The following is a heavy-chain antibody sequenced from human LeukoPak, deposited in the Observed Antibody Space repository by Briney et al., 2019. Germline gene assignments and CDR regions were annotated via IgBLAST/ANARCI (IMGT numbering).Heavy chain of an antibody. CDR2: ISAYNGNT. D-gene: IGHD1-26*01. V-gene: IGHV1-18*04. CDR1: GYTFTSYY. J-gene: IGHJ6*02. CDR3: ARASDGSYRLPLYYYYGMDV. Sequence: GASVKVSCKASGYTFTSYYMHWVRQAPGQGLEWMGWISAYNGNTNYAQKLQGRVTMTTGTSTSTAYMELRSLRSDDTAVYYCARASDGSYRLPLYYYYGMDVWGQGTTVTVSS.